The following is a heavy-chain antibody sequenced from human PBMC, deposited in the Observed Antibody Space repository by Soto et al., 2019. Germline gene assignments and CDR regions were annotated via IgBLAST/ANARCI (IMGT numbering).Heavy chain of an antibody. CDR2: IVPVLGTP. CDR3: ARNGPYRSSLSHYSGMDV. Sequence: QVHLVQSGAEVKEPGSSVRVSCKASGGTFGNFIMNWVRQTPGQGLEWMGGIVPVLGTPTYAEKFKGRVRISATGSTSTTYIDLTSLRSEDTAIYYCARNGPYRSSLSHYSGMDVWGQGTTVTVSS. J-gene: IGHJ6*02. CDR1: GGTFGNFI. D-gene: IGHD3-16*02. V-gene: IGHV1-69*01.